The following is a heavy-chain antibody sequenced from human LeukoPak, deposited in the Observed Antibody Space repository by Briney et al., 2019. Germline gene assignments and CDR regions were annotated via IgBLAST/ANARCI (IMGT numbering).Heavy chain of an antibody. CDR2: INHSGST. CDR1: GGSFSGYY. CDR3: ARDRSWGGSGSYYTVFYV. J-gene: IGHJ4*02. V-gene: IGHV4-34*01. D-gene: IGHD3-10*01. Sequence: PSETLSLTCAVYGGSFSGYYWSWIRQPPGKGLEWIGEINHSGSTNYNPSLKSRVTISVDTSKNQFSLKLSSVTAADTAVYYCARDRSWGGSGSYYTVFYVWGQGTLVTVSS.